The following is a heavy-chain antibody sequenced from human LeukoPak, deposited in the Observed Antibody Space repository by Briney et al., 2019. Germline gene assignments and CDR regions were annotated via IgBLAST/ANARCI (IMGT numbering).Heavy chain of an antibody. Sequence: PGGSLKLSCAASGLTFSGSSMQWVRQASGKGLEWVGRIRSRANSYATAYAASVKGRFTNSRDNSKNTAYLQMNSLKTEDTAVYDCTTSQAGDGYNCYYLDYWGQGTLVTVSS. CDR3: TTSQAGDGYNCYYLDY. V-gene: IGHV3-73*01. J-gene: IGHJ4*02. CDR1: GLTFSGSS. CDR2: IRSRANSYAT. D-gene: IGHD5-24*01.